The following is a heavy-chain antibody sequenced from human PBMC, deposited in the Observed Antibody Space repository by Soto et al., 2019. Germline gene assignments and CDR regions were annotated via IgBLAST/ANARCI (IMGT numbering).Heavy chain of an antibody. D-gene: IGHD3-9*01. CDR2: SNHRGST. CDR3: ARLYDILTGYHYYYGMDV. V-gene: IGHV4-34*01. CDR1: GGSFSGYF. Sequence: SETLSLTCAVHGGSFSGYFWTWIRQAPGKGLEWIGESNHRGSTNYNPSLTSRVTISVDTSKNQFSLKLSSVTAADTAVYYCARLYDILTGYHYYYGMDVWGQGTTVTVSS. J-gene: IGHJ6*02.